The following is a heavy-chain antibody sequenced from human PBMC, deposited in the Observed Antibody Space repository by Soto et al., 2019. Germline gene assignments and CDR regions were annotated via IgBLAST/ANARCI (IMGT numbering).Heavy chain of an antibody. CDR1: GYTFTTYE. Sequence: QVQLVQSGAEVKKPGASLKVSCKASGYTFTTYEINWVRQVPGQGLAWMGWMSPSSGNTGYVDQFRGRVTMTSNTSMTTAYMELSSLRSEDTAVYYCARVGGQLFGDHGMDVWGQGTTVTVSS. J-gene: IGHJ6*02. CDR3: ARVGGQLFGDHGMDV. D-gene: IGHD3-10*01. V-gene: IGHV1-8*01. CDR2: MSPSSGNT.